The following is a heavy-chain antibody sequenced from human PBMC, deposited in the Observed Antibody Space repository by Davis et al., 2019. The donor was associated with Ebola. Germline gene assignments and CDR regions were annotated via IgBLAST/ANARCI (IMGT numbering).Heavy chain of an antibody. CDR3: AREAYGDMGHWFDP. CDR1: GYTFTSYY. D-gene: IGHD4-17*01. CDR2: INPSGGST. J-gene: IGHJ5*02. Sequence: ASVKVSCKASGYTFTSYYMHWVRQAPGQGLEWMGLINPSGGSTSYAQKFQGRVTMTRDTSISTAYMELSRLRSDDTAVYYCAREAYGDMGHWFDPWGQGTLVTVSS. V-gene: IGHV1-46*01.